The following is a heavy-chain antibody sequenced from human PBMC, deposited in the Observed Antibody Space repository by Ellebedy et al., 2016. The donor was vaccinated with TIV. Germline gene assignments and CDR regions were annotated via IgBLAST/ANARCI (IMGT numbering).Heavy chain of an antibody. CDR3: AKGRGGGSDSSAPRYYFDY. CDR2: ISNTGSRT. CDR1: GFTFSSYA. J-gene: IGHJ4*02. D-gene: IGHD3-22*01. V-gene: IGHV3-23*01. Sequence: GESLKISCAASGFTFSSYAMSWVRQDPGKGLEWVSTISNTGSRTYYADSVEGRFIIPRDNSKKTLYLQMNSLRAEDTAVYYCAKGRGGGSDSSAPRYYFDYWGLGTLVTVSS.